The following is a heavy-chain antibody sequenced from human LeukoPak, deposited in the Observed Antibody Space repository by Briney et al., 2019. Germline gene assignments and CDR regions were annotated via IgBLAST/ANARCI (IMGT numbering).Heavy chain of an antibody. V-gene: IGHV3-30*18. Sequence: GGSLRLSCVASGFTFSSYWMSWVRQAPGKGLEWVAVISYDGSNKYYADSVKGRFTISRDNSKNTLYLQMNSLRAEDTAVYYCAKGGAVVPYWGQGTLVTVSS. J-gene: IGHJ4*02. D-gene: IGHD6-19*01. CDR3: AKGGAVVPY. CDR1: GFTFSSYW. CDR2: ISYDGSNK.